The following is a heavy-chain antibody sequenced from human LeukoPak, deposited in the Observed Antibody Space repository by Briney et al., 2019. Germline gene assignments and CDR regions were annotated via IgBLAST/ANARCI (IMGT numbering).Heavy chain of an antibody. CDR1: GGSFSGYY. J-gene: IGHJ3*02. Sequence: SETLSLTCAVYGGSFSGYYWSWIRQPPGKGLEWIGEINHSGSTNYSPSLKSRVTISVDTSTNQFSLKLSSVPAADTAVYYCAAVYYDFWSEGFDIWGQGTMVTVSS. CDR3: AAVYYDFWSEGFDI. V-gene: IGHV4-34*01. CDR2: INHSGST. D-gene: IGHD3-3*01.